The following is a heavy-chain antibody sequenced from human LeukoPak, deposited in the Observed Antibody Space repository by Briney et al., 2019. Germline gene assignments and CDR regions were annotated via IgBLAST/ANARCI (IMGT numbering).Heavy chain of an antibody. D-gene: IGHD3-10*01. CDR3: ARDLSVLLWFGELPNRRPDY. J-gene: IGHJ4*02. CDR2: ISAYNGNT. V-gene: IGHV1-18*04. CDR1: GYTFTSYG. Sequence: ASVTVSCKASGYTFTSYGISWVRQAPGQGLEWMGWISAYNGNTNYAQKLQGRVTMTTDTSTSTAYMELRSLRSDGTAVYYCARDLSVLLWFGELPNRRPDYWGQGTLVTVSS.